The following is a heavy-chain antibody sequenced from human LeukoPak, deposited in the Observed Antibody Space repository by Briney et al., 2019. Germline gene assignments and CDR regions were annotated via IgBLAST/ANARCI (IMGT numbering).Heavy chain of an antibody. J-gene: IGHJ4*02. D-gene: IGHD5/OR15-5a*01. Sequence: SETLSLTCTVSGYSIKSGYSWGWIRQPAGKGLEWIGRIYSSGSTNYNPSLKSRVTMSVDTSKNQFSLKLTSVTAADTAVYYCARGVSSLDSWGQGTLVTVSS. CDR2: IYSSGST. V-gene: IGHV4-4*07. CDR1: GYSIKSGYS. CDR3: ARGVSSLDS.